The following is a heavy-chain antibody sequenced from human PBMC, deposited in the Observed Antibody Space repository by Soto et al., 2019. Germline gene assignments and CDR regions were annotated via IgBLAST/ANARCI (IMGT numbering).Heavy chain of an antibody. CDR3: ARGPSCGGDCYLFDF. V-gene: IGHV1-46*01. CDR2: INPGGGRT. Sequence: ASVKVSCKASGYTFTSYYIHWVRQAPGQGLEWVAMINPGGGRTKNAQMFQGRVTLTRDTSAGTVDMELSSLTSDDTAVYYCARGPSCGGDCYLFDFWGQGSLVTVSS. J-gene: IGHJ4*02. D-gene: IGHD2-21*02. CDR1: GYTFTSYY.